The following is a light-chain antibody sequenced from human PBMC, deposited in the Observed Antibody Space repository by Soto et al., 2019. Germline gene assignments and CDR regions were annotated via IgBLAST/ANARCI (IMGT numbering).Light chain of an antibody. J-gene: IGKJ1*01. Sequence: EIVMTQSPATLSVSPGERATLSCRASQSVSINLAWYQQKHGQAPRVLIYGASTRATGIPARFSGSGSGTEFTLTISSLQSEDFAVYFCQQYNNWPRTFGQGTKVEIK. CDR1: QSVSIN. CDR2: GAS. V-gene: IGKV3-15*01. CDR3: QQYNNWPRT.